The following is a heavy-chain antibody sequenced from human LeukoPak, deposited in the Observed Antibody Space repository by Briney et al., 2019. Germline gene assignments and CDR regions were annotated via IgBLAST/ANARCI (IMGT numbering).Heavy chain of an antibody. V-gene: IGHV1-18*04. Sequence: ASVKVSCKASGHTFTSYGISWVRQAPGQGLEWMGWISAYNGNTNYAQKLQGRVTMTTDTSTSTAYKELRSLRSDDTAVYYCARSSMVSRLDYWGQGTLVTVSS. J-gene: IGHJ4*02. CDR3: ARSSMVSRLDY. D-gene: IGHD2-8*01. CDR2: ISAYNGNT. CDR1: GHTFTSYG.